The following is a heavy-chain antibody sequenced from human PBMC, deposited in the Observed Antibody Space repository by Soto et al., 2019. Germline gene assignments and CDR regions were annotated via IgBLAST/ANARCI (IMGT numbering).Heavy chain of an antibody. J-gene: IGHJ4*02. CDR1: GFTFSSYW. Sequence: GGSLRLSCAASGFTFSSYWMSWVRQAPGKGLEWVANIKQDGSEEYYVDSVKGRFTISRDNAKNSLYLQMNSLRAEDTAVYYCARDGKCSSTSCYSIDYWGQGTLVTVSS. D-gene: IGHD2-2*01. CDR2: IKQDGSEE. V-gene: IGHV3-7*01. CDR3: ARDGKCSSTSCYSIDY.